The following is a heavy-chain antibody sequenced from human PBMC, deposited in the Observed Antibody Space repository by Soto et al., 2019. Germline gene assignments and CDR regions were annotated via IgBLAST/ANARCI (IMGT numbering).Heavy chain of an antibody. CDR2: IVVGSGNT. Sequence: GASVKVSCKASGFTFTSSAVQWVRQARGQRLEWIGWIVVGSGNTNYAQKFQERVTITRDMSTSTAYMELSSLRSEDTAVYYCAAERWLQRWFDPWGQGTLVTVSS. J-gene: IGHJ5*02. V-gene: IGHV1-58*01. D-gene: IGHD5-12*01. CDR3: AAERWLQRWFDP. CDR1: GFTFTSSA.